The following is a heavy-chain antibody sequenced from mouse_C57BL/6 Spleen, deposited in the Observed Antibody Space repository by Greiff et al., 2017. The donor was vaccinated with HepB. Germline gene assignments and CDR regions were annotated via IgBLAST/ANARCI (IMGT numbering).Heavy chain of an antibody. V-gene: IGHV5-4*03. CDR1: GFTFSSYA. J-gene: IGHJ4*01. CDR3: ARALTGTSYYAMDY. D-gene: IGHD4-1*01. CDR2: ISDGGSYT. Sequence: EVMLVESGGGLVKPGGSLKLSCAASGFTFSSYAMSWVRQTPEKRLEWVATISDGGSYTYYPDNVKGRFTISRDNAKNNLYLQMSHLKSEDTAMYYGARALTGTSYYAMDYWGQGTSVTVSS.